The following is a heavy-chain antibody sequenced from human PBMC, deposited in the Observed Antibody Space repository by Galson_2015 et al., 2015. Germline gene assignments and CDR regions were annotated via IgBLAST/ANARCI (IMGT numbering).Heavy chain of an antibody. V-gene: IGHV3-30-3*01. J-gene: IGHJ3*02. CDR3: ARDSTIVVVPAAPDAFDI. D-gene: IGHD2-2*01. CDR1: GFTFSSYA. Sequence: SLRLSCAASGFTFSSYAMHWVRQAPGKGLEWVAVISYDGSNKYYADSVKGRFTISRDNSKNTLYLQMNSLRAEDTAVYYCARDSTIVVVPAAPDAFDIWGQGTMVTVSS. CDR2: ISYDGSNK.